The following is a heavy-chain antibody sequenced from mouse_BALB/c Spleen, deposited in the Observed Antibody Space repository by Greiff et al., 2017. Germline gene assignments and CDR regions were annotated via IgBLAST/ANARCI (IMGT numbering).Heavy chain of an antibody. CDR2: IYPGSGNT. Sequence: QVQLKESGAELARPGASVKLSCKASGYTFTDYYINWVKQRTGQGLEWIGEIYPGSGNTYYNEKFKGKATLTADKSSSTAYMQLSSLTSEDSAVYFCARSDLDWFAYWGQGTLVTVSA. CDR3: ARSDLDWFAY. J-gene: IGHJ3*01. CDR1: GYTFTDYY. V-gene: IGHV1-77*01.